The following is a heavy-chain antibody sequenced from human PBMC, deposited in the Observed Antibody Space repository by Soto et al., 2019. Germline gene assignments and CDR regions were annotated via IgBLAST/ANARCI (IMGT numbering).Heavy chain of an antibody. Sequence: LRLSCAASGFIFSSYGMHWVRQAPGKGLEWVAGISYDGRNKYYAESVKGRFTISRDNSKNTPYLQMNSLRAEETAVYFWAKKSRFLDWMGLFDYWGQGARVTVSS. D-gene: IGHD3-3*01. CDR2: ISYDGRNK. V-gene: IGHV3-30*18. J-gene: IGHJ4*02. CDR1: GFIFSSYG. CDR3: AKKSRFLDWMGLFDY.